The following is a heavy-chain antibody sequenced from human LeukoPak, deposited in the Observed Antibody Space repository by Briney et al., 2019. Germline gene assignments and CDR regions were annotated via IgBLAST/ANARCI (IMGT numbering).Heavy chain of an antibody. CDR3: ATWLQYYFDY. V-gene: IGHV3-48*02. J-gene: IGHJ4*02. CDR1: GLTFSSYD. CDR2: ISSSRSTI. D-gene: IGHD5-24*01. Sequence: GGSLRLSCAASGLTFSSYDINWVRRAPGKGLEWVSYISSSRSTIYYADSVKGRFTISRDNAKNSLYLQMNSLRDEDTAVYYCATWLQYYFDYWGQGTLVTVSS.